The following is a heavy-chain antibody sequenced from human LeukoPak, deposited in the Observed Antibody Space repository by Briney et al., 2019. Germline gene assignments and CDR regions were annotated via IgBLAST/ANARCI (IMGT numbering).Heavy chain of an antibody. V-gene: IGHV3-9*01. Sequence: GGSLRLSCAASGFTFDDYAMHWVRQAPGKGLEWVSGISWNSGSIGYADSVKGRFTISRDNAKNSLYLQMNSLRAEDTALYYCARENSGSYYTLFDYWGQGTLVTVSS. CDR2: ISWNSGSI. J-gene: IGHJ4*02. CDR1: GFTFDDYA. CDR3: ARENSGSYYTLFDY. D-gene: IGHD1-26*01.